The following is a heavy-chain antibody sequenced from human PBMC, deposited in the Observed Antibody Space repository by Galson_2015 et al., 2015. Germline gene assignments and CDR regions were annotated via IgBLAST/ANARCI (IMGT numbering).Heavy chain of an antibody. CDR1: GGCISNYY. CDR3: ARQNYYGSGTYDDF. D-gene: IGHD3-10*01. CDR2: IYYSGSIT. V-gene: IGHV4-59*08. J-gene: IGHJ4*02. Sequence: ETLSLTCTVSGGCISNYYWRWIRQPPGKGLEWIGYIYYSGSITNYNPSLKSRVTISGDTYKNQLSLKLSSVTAADTAVYHCARQNYYGSGTYDDFWGQGTLVTVSS.